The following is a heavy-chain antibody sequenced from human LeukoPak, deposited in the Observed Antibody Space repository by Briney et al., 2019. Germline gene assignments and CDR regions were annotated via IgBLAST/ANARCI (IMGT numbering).Heavy chain of an antibody. CDR2: GSDRGGT. CDR1: GASLHGHY. D-gene: IGHD1-26*01. Sequence: SETLSLTCAVYGASLHGHYWSWIRQSPGEGLEWIGEGSDRGGTKFNPSLKGRVTISADPSKNQFSLNLYSVTAADTAVYHCAMNGQSGFSFDPWGQGTLVTVSS. J-gene: IGHJ5*02. CDR3: AMNGQSGFSFDP. V-gene: IGHV4-34*01.